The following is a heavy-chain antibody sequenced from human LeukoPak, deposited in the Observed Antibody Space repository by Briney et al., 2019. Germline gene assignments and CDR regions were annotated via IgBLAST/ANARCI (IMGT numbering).Heavy chain of an antibody. CDR3: AKVDRGDYSSSPVPYYNYYMNV. CDR1: GFTFSYYS. D-gene: IGHD6-13*01. V-gene: IGHV3-21*01. CDR2: ISSSSSLI. J-gene: IGHJ6*03. Sequence: GGSLRLSCAASGFTFSYYSMNWIRQAPGRGLEWVSCISSSSSLIFYSDSVRGRFTISRDNAKNLLYLHMNSLRVEDTAVYYCAKVDRGDYSSSPVPYYNYYMNVWGKGTTVTVSS.